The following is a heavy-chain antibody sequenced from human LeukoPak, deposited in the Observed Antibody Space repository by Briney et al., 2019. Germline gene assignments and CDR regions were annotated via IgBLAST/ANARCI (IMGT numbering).Heavy chain of an antibody. D-gene: IGHD3-9*01. J-gene: IGHJ4*02. Sequence: PGGSLRLSCAASGFTFSSYGMSWVRQAPGKGLEWVSSISGSGGSTYYADSVKGRFTISRDNSKNMLYMHMKSLRAEDTAVYYCAKNLVWDYILPGVSPEGDYLDFWGQGTLVTVSS. CDR3: AKNLVWDYILPGVSPEGDYLDF. CDR2: ISGSGGST. V-gene: IGHV3-23*01. CDR1: GFTFSSYG.